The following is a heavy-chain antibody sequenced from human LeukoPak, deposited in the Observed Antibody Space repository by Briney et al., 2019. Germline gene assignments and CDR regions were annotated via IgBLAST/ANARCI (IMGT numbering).Heavy chain of an antibody. CDR3: ARDYGSGSHANPPFDY. CDR2: ISSSGSTI. V-gene: IGHV3-11*01. D-gene: IGHD3-10*01. CDR1: GFTFSDYY. J-gene: IGHJ4*02. Sequence: PGGSLRLSCAASGFTFSDYYMSWIRQAPGKGLEWLSYISSSGSTIYYADSVKGRFTISRDNAKNSLYLQMNSLRAEDTAVYYCARDYGSGSHANPPFDYWGQGTLVTVSS.